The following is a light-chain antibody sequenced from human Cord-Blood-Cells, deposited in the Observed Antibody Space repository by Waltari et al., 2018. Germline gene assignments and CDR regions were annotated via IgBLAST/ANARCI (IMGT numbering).Light chain of an antibody. CDR1: SSNIGSNY. CDR3: AAWDDSLSGGV. Sequence: QSVLTHSPSASGTPGQRVTISCSGRSSNIGSNYVSWYQQLPGTAPKRLIYRNNQRPSGVPDRFSGSKSGTSASLAISGLRSEDEADYYCAAWDDSLSGGVFGGGTKLTVL. J-gene: IGLJ3*02. V-gene: IGLV1-47*01. CDR2: RNN.